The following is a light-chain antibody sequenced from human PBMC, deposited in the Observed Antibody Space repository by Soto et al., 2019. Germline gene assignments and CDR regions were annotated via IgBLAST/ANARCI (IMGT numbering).Light chain of an antibody. V-gene: IGLV2-14*01. Sequence: QAVVTQPASVSGSPGQSITISCTGTSSDVGGYNYVSWYQQHPGKAPKLMIYDVSNRPSGVSNRFSGSKSGNTASLTISGLQAEDEADYYCSSYTSSSTPGVVFGGGTKVTVL. CDR1: SSDVGGYNY. J-gene: IGLJ2*01. CDR3: SSYTSSSTPGVV. CDR2: DVS.